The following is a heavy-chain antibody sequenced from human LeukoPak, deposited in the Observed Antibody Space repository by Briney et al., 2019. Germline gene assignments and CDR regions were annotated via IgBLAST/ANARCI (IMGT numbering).Heavy chain of an antibody. V-gene: IGHV1-69*13. D-gene: IGHD3-10*01. CDR2: IIPIFGTA. CDR1: GGTFSSYA. J-gene: IGHJ4*02. CDR3: ARAPTSGDFDY. Sequence: SVKVSCKASGGTFSSYAISWVRQAPRQGLEWMGGIIPIFGTANYAQKFQGRVTITADESTSTAYMELSSLRSEDTAVYYCARAPTSGDFDYWGQGTLVTVSS.